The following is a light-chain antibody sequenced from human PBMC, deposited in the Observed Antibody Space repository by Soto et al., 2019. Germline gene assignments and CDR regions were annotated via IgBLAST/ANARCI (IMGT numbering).Light chain of an antibody. V-gene: IGKV1-9*01. J-gene: IGKJ4*01. CDR3: QQLNSYLALT. Sequence: DIPMTQSPSTLSGSVGDRVTITCRASQGISSYLAWYQQKPGKAPKLLIYAASTLQSGVPSRFSGSGSGTDFTLTISSLQPEDFATYYCQQLNSYLALTFGGGTKVDIK. CDR1: QGISSY. CDR2: AAS.